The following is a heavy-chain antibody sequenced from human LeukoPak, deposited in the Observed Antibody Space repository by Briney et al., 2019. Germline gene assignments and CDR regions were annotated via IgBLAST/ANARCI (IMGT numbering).Heavy chain of an antibody. J-gene: IGHJ5*02. Sequence: PSQTLSLTCTVSGGSISSGSYYWSWTRQPAGKGLEWIGRIYTSGSTNYNPSLKSRVTISVDTSKNQFSLKLSSVTAADTAVYYCARSGTRASPFDPWGQGTLVTVSS. V-gene: IGHV4-61*02. D-gene: IGHD2-2*01. CDR2: IYTSGST. CDR1: GGSISSGSYY. CDR3: ARSGTRASPFDP.